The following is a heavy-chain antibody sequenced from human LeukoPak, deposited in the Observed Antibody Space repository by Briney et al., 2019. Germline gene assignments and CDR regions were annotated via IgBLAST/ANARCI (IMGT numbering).Heavy chain of an antibody. CDR3: ARDGVEFYNWFDP. D-gene: IGHD2-21*01. J-gene: IGHJ5*02. V-gene: IGHV3-74*01. Sequence: PGGSLRLSCATSGFTFSTFWMHWVRHAPGKGLVWVSRINHDGSSTNYADSVKGRFTISRDNAKNTLYLQMNSLRAEDTAVYYCARDGVEFYNWFDPWGQGTLVTVSS. CDR2: INHDGSST. CDR1: GFTFSTFW.